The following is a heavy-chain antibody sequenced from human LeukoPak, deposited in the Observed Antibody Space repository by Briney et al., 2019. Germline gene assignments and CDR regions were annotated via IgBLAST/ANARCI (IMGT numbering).Heavy chain of an antibody. CDR3: AREWQGGIAAAGTRIEGDY. CDR2: IKPDGSEK. CDR1: GFSVSGYW. J-gene: IGHJ4*02. Sequence: GGSLRLSCAVSGFSVSGYWMTWVRQAPGKGLEWVANIKPDGSEKNYVDSVKGRFTISRDNAENSLFLQMNMLRVEDTAVYYCAREWQGGIAAAGTRIEGDYWGQGTLVAVSS. D-gene: IGHD6-13*01. V-gene: IGHV3-7*01.